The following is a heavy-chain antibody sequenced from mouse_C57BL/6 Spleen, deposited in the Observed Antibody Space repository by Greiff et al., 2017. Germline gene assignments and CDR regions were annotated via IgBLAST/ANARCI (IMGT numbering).Heavy chain of an antibody. J-gene: IGHJ4*01. CDR3: ARVYGNYLYYAMDY. Sequence: QVTLKVSGPGILQSSQTLSLTCSFSGFSLSTSGMGVSWIRQPSGKGLEWLALIYWDDDKRYNPSLKRRLTISKDTSRNQVFLKITSVYTTETATYYGARVYGNYLYYAMDYWGQGTSVTVSS. CDR2: IYWDDDK. D-gene: IGHD2-1*01. CDR1: GFSLSTSGMG. V-gene: IGHV8-12*01.